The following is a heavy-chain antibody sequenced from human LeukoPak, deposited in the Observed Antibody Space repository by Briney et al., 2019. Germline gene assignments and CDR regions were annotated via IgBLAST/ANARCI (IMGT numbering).Heavy chain of an antibody. Sequence: GASVNVSCKASGYTFTSYAISWVRQAPGQGLEWMGWISGYNGNTNYAQKLQGRVTMTTDTSTTTAYMELRSLRSDDTTVYYCARDVSPENSAYDWAIYYYYTMDVWGQGTTVTVSS. J-gene: IGHJ6*02. D-gene: IGHD5-12*01. V-gene: IGHV1-18*01. CDR2: ISGYNGNT. CDR1: GYTFTSYA. CDR3: ARDVSPENSAYDWAIYYYYTMDV.